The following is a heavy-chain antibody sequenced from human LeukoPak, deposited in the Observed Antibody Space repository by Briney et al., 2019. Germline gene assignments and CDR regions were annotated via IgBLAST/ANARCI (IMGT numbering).Heavy chain of an antibody. J-gene: IGHJ4*02. CDR2: INYSGTI. V-gene: IGHV4-59*05. CDR1: GGSMYSYF. D-gene: IGHD5-18*01. CDR3: ARHPGYSSGWWYFDF. Sequence: SETLSLTCSVSGGSMYSYFWSWIRQPAGKGLEWLGSINYSGTIFYSPSLNSRVTISVDTSGNQFSLKLTSATAADTAVYYCARHPGYSSGWWYFDFWGQGTLVTVSS.